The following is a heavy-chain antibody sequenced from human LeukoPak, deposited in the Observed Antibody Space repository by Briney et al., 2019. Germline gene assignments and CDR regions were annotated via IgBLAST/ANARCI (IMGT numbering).Heavy chain of an antibody. CDR2: MNPNSGNT. D-gene: IGHD3-9*01. Sequence: GASVKVSCKASGYTFTSYDINWVRQATGQGLEWMGWMNPNSGNTGYAQKFQGRVTITRNTSISTAYMELSSLRSEDTAVYYCARVGSITIKRRLAVDWYFDLWGRGTLVTVSS. CDR1: GYTFTSYD. J-gene: IGHJ2*01. CDR3: ARVGSITIKRRLAVDWYFDL. V-gene: IGHV1-8*03.